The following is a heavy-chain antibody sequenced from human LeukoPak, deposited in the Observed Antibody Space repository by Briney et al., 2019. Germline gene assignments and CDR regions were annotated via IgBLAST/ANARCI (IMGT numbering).Heavy chain of an antibody. CDR2: ISEDGSNK. J-gene: IGHJ3*02. D-gene: IGHD1-26*01. CDR3: VRDEWGDAFDI. V-gene: IGHV3-7*01. CDR1: GFTFSKYW. Sequence: PGGSLRLSCAASGFTFSKYWMSWIRQAPGKGLEWAAHISEDGSNKYYVESVKGRFTISRDNAKNSLYLQMNSLRVEDTAVYYCVRDEWGDAFDIWGQGTMVTVFS.